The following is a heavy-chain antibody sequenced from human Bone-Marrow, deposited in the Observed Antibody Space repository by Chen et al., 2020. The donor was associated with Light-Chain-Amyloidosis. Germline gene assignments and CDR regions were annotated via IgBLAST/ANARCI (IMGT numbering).Heavy chain of an antibody. D-gene: IGHD1-26*01. CDR1: GFTFSNAW. Sequence: EVQLVESGGGLVKPGGSLRLSCAASGFTFSNAWMSWVRQAPGKGLEWVGRIKSKTDGGTTDYAAPVKGRFTISRDDSKNTLYLQMNSLKTEDTAVYYCTTAGGVGATLNYYYGMDVWGQGTTVTVSS. CDR2: IKSKTDGGTT. CDR3: TTAGGVGATLNYYYGMDV. V-gene: IGHV3-15*01. J-gene: IGHJ6*02.